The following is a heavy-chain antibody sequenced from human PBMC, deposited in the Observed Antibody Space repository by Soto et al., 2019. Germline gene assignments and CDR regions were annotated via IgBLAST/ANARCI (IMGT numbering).Heavy chain of an antibody. CDR2: VYYTGTT. CDR1: GGSISSYF. Sequence: SETLSLTCTVSGGSISSYFYIWVRQPPGKGLEWIGSVYYTGTTDYNPSLKSRVTISVDTSKTQFSLNLRSVTAADTAVYYCARDLAAVPRAFDYWGRGTLVTVSS. D-gene: IGHD6-13*01. J-gene: IGHJ4*02. CDR3: ARDLAAVPRAFDY. V-gene: IGHV4-59*01.